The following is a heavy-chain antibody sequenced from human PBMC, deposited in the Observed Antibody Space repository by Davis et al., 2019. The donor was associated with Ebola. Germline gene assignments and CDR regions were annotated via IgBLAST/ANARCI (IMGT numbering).Heavy chain of an antibody. CDR2: SYYSGST. Sequence: SETLSLTCAVYGGSFSGYYWSWIRQLPGKGLEWIGYSYYSGSTNYNPSLKSRVTIAVDTSKNQFSLKLSSVTAADTAVYYCARRGYYYDSSGYYGSGAFDIWGQGTMVTVSS. D-gene: IGHD3-22*01. J-gene: IGHJ3*02. CDR3: ARRGYYYDSSGYYGSGAFDI. CDR1: GGSFSGYY. V-gene: IGHV4-59*08.